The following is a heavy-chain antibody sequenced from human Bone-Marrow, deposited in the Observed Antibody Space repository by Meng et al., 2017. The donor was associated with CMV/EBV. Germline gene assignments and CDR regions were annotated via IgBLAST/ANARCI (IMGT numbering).Heavy chain of an antibody. CDR2: INIWNGNT. CDR3: AKDLFSPGGNSPYDS. J-gene: IGHJ4*02. Sequence: ASVKVSCKASGYPFNKHAINWVRQAPGQGPEWMGWINIWNGNTEFAQSLQGRLTLTTDISTSTAYMELRSLRSDDTAIYYCAKDLFSPGGNSPYDSWGQGTLVTVSS. D-gene: IGHD4-23*01. CDR1: GYPFNKHA. V-gene: IGHV1-18*01.